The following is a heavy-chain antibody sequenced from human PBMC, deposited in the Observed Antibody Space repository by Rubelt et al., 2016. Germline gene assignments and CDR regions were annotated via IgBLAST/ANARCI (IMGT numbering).Heavy chain of an antibody. CDR2: IINDGSTT. CDR3: ARGLMAAPTGYGMDV. V-gene: IGHV3-74*02. CDR1: GFTFTGYW. J-gene: IGHJ6*02. Sequence: EVQLVESGGDLVQPGGSLRLSCAASGFTFTGYWMHWVRQAPGKGLVWVSRIINDGSTTDYADSVKGRFTISRDNAKNTLFLQMNSLRVEDTAVYFCARGLMAAPTGYGMDVWGQGTTVTVSS. D-gene: IGHD2-15*01.